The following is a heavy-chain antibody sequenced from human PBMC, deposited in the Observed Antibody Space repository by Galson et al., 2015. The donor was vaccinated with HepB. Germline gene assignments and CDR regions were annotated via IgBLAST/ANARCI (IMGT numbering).Heavy chain of an antibody. Sequence: SVKVSCKASGYTFTSYGISWVRQAPGQGLEWMGWISAYNGNTNYAQKLQGRVTISVDTSNNQFSLKLSSVTAADTALYYCARSSGWHFDIWGQGTMVTVSS. CDR2: ISAYNGNT. V-gene: IGHV1-18*01. J-gene: IGHJ3*02. D-gene: IGHD6-19*01. CDR1: GYTFTSYG. CDR3: ARSSGWHFDI.